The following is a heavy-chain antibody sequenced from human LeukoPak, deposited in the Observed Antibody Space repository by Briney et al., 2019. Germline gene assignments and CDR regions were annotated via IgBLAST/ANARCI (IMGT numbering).Heavy chain of an antibody. J-gene: IGHJ4*02. CDR1: GFTFSSYS. CDR3: ARDGDGRDYFDY. CDR2: ISSSSTTM. V-gene: IGHV3-48*02. D-gene: IGHD5-24*01. Sequence: GGSLRLSCAASGFTFSSYSMNWVRQAPGKGLEWVSYISSSSTTMYYADSVRGRFTISRDNAKNSLYLQMSTLRDGDTAVYYCARDGDGRDYFDYWGQGTLVTVSS.